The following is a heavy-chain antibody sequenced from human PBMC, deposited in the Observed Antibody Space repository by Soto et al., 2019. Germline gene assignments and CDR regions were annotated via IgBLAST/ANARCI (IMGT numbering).Heavy chain of an antibody. V-gene: IGHV4-30-4*08. Sequence: SETLSLTCTVSGGSISSGGYYWGWIRQLPGKGLEWIGYIYYSGSASHNPSLKSRVTMSVDTSKKQFSLNLNSVTAADTAVYYCARGRIAAPGNSDFGPWGQGALVTVAS. J-gene: IGHJ5*02. D-gene: IGHD6-13*01. CDR2: IYYSGSA. CDR3: ARGRIAAPGNSDFGP. CDR1: GGSISSGGYY.